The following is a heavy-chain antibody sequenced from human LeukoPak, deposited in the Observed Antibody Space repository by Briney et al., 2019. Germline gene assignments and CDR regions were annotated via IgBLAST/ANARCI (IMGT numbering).Heavy chain of an antibody. CDR2: IYSGGST. V-gene: IGHV3-53*01. CDR3: ARDYYDSRGYYYFDS. D-gene: IGHD3-22*01. J-gene: IGHJ4*02. CDR1: GFTDRSNY. Sequence: PGGSLRLSCAASGFTDRSNYMSWVRQAPGKGLEWVSVIYSGGSTYYADSVKGRFTISRDNSKNTLYLQMKSLTAEATAVYYCARDYYDSRGYYYFDSWGQGTLVTVSS.